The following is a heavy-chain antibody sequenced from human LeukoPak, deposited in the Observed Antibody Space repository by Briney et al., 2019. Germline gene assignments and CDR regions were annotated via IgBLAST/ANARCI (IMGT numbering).Heavy chain of an antibody. D-gene: IGHD2-8*02. CDR1: GFTFRNYG. CDR2: IWSDGNNR. CDR3: AKDPGASVSGFHMDV. V-gene: IGHV3-30*02. J-gene: IGHJ6*03. Sequence: PRGSLRLSCAASGFTFRNYGMHWVRQATSKGLEWVSFIWSDGNNRFYAASVKGRFTISRDNSKSMLYLQMDSLRPEDTAVYYCAKDPGASVSGFHMDVWGKGTTVIVSS.